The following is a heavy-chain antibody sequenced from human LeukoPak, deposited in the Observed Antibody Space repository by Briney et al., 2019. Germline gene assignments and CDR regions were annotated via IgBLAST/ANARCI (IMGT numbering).Heavy chain of an antibody. Sequence: GASVKVSCKASGYTFSSYPISWVRQAPGQGLEWMGGIIPIFGTANYAQKFQGRVTITADESTSTAYMELSSLRSEGTAMYYCARDHRYSSGWYGTYDYWGQGTLVTVSS. CDR3: ARDHRYSSGWYGTYDY. J-gene: IGHJ4*02. CDR2: IIPIFGTA. D-gene: IGHD6-19*01. V-gene: IGHV1-69*13. CDR1: GYTFSSYP.